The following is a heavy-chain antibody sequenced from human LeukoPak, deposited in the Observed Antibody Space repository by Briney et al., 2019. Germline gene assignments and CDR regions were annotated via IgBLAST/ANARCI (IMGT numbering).Heavy chain of an antibody. Sequence: PGRSLRLSCAASGFTFSSYAMHWVRQAPGKGLEWVAVISYDGSNKYYADSVKGRFTISRDNSKNTLYLQMNSLRAEDTAVYYCARVGLDYDFWSGYYREDAFDIWGQGTMVTVSS. D-gene: IGHD3-3*01. V-gene: IGHV3-30-3*01. CDR1: GFTFSSYA. CDR2: ISYDGSNK. CDR3: ARVGLDYDFWSGYYREDAFDI. J-gene: IGHJ3*02.